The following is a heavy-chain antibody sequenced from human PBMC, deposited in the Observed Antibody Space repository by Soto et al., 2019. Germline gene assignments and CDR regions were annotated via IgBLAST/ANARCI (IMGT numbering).Heavy chain of an antibody. CDR1: GFTFSSYA. Sequence: GGSLRLSCAASGFTFSSYAMHWVRQAPGKGLEWVAVISYDGSNKYYADSVKGRFTISRDNSKNTLYLQMNSLRAEDTAVYYCSRGERITIFGVAPPIPFDYWGQGTLVTVSS. V-gene: IGHV3-30-3*01. J-gene: IGHJ4*02. D-gene: IGHD3-3*01. CDR2: ISYDGSNK. CDR3: SRGERITIFGVAPPIPFDY.